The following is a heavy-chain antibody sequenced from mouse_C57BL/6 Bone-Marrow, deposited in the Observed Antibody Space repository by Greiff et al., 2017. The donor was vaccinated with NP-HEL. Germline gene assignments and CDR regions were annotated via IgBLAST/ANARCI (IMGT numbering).Heavy chain of an antibody. J-gene: IGHJ1*03. CDR2: INPSTGGT. V-gene: IGHV1-42*01. CDR1: GYSFTGYY. CDR3: ARDYYGRDWYFDG. Sequence: VQLQQSGPELVKPGASVKISCKASGYSFTGYYMNWVKQSPEKSLEWIGEINPSTGGTTYNQKFKAKATLTVDKSSSTAYMQLKSLTSEDSAVYYCARDYYGRDWYFDGWGTGTTVTVAS. D-gene: IGHD1-1*01.